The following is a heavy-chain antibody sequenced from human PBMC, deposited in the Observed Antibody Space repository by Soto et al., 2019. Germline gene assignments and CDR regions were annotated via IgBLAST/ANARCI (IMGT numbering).Heavy chain of an antibody. D-gene: IGHD3-3*01. J-gene: IGHJ6*03. V-gene: IGHV3-11*01. CDR3: LYDFWSGYYTKARPEYMDV. CDR1: GFTFSDYY. Sequence: PGGSLRLSCAASGFTFSDYYMSWIRQAPGKGLEWVSYISSSGSTIYYADSVKGRFTISRDNAKNSLYLQMNSLRAEDTAVYYCLYDFWSGYYTKARPEYMDVWGKGTTVTVSS. CDR2: ISSSGSTI.